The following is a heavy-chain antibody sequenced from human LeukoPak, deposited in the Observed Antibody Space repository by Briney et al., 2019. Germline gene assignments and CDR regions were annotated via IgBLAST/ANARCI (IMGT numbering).Heavy chain of an antibody. D-gene: IGHD3-22*01. CDR3: ATARGGFSGYVDY. J-gene: IGHJ4*02. V-gene: IGHV3-11*04. CDR1: GFSFSDYY. Sequence: GGSLRLSCAASGFSFSDYYMSWIRQAPGKGLEWLSYISNSGDTLYYADSVTGRFTISRDNAKNSLYLQMNSLRAEDTAVYYCATARGGFSGYVDYWGQGSLVTVSS. CDR2: ISNSGDTL.